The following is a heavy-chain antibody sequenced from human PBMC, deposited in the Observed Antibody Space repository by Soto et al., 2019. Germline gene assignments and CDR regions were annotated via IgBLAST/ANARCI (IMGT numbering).Heavy chain of an antibody. CDR1: GGSMNSSGYY. D-gene: IGHD6-6*01. CDR3: ARRGGSSSGYYYYAMDV. V-gene: IGHV4-31*03. J-gene: IGHJ6*02. Sequence: PSETLSLTCSVSGGSMNSSGYYWSWIRQHPGKGLEWIGYIYSNGDTYYNPSLKSRLSISVDTSKNQFSLNLTSVTAADTAVYFCARRGGSSSGYYYYAMDVWGQGTTVTVPS. CDR2: IYSNGDT.